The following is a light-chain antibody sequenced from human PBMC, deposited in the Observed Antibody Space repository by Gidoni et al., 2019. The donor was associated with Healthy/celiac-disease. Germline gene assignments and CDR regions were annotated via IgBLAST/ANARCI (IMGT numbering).Light chain of an antibody. CDR3: QQRSNWPRT. CDR2: DAS. Sequence: EIVLTQSPATLSLSPGERATLSCRASQSVSSYLAWYQQKPGQAPRLLIYDASNRATGIPARFSGSGSGTDFTLTIISLEPEDFAVYYCQQRSNWPRTFGQGPKLEIK. CDR1: QSVSSY. V-gene: IGKV3-11*01. J-gene: IGKJ2*01.